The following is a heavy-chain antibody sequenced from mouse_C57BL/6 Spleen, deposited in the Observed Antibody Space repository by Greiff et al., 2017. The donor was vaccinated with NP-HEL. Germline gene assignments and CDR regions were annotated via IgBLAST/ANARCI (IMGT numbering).Heavy chain of an antibody. V-gene: IGHV1-26*01. CDR1: GYTFTDYY. D-gene: IGHD1-1*01. Sequence: VQLQQSGPELVKPGASVKISCKASGYTFTDYYMNWVKQSHGKSLEWIGDINPNNGGTSYNQKFKGKATLTVDKSSSTAYMELRSLTSEDSAVYYCARFYYYGSSYFFYAMDYWGQGTSVTVSS. CDR3: ARFYYYGSSYFFYAMDY. CDR2: INPNNGGT. J-gene: IGHJ4*01.